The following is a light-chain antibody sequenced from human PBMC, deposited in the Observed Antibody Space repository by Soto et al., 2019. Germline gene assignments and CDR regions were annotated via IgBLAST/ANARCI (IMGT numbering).Light chain of an antibody. V-gene: IGKV3-20*01. CDR1: QSITSNH. Sequence: ETVLTQSPGTLSLSPGERATLLCRASQSITSNHLAWYQQKPGQAPRLLIYGASSRATGIPDRFSGSGSGTDFTLTISRLEPEDFAMYYCQQHGTSPPSWTFGQGTKVEIK. CDR2: GAS. J-gene: IGKJ1*01. CDR3: QQHGTSPPSWT.